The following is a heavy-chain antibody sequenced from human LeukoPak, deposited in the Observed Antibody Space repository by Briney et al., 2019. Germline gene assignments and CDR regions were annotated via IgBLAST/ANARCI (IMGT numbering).Heavy chain of an antibody. CDR1: GGSISSGDYY. Sequence: SQTLSLTCPVSGGSISSGDYYWSRIRQPPGKGLEWIGYIYYSGSTYYNPSLKSRVTISVDTSKNQFSLKLSSVTAADTAVYYCARDQHDSSGYYYDRYFDYWGQGTLVTVSS. V-gene: IGHV4-30-4*01. CDR2: IYYSGST. J-gene: IGHJ4*02. CDR3: ARDQHDSSGYYYDRYFDY. D-gene: IGHD3-22*01.